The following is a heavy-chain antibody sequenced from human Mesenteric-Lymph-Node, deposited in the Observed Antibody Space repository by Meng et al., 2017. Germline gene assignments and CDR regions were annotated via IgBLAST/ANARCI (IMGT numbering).Heavy chain of an antibody. Sequence: QVLLTDSCPGLVKPSGTLSLPCTVSGDSISSDIWCSWVRQPPGKGLEWIGEVYHRGDTNYNPSLKSRVVISVDRSKNQFSLNLSSVTAADTAVYYCGRDQGRQLINHWGQGTLVTVSS. CDR2: VYHRGDT. D-gene: IGHD1-1*01. J-gene: IGHJ4*02. CDR1: GDSISSDIW. V-gene: IGHV4-4*02. CDR3: GRDQGRQLINH.